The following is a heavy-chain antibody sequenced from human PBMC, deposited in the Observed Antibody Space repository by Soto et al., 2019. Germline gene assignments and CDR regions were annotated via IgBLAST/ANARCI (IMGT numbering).Heavy chain of an antibody. V-gene: IGHV1-69*01. Sequence: QVHLVQSGAEVKKPGSSVKVSCKTSGGTFSSYTISWIRQAPGQGLEWLGGIVPVYTSTNYAQKFQGRITITADESTSTAYLELTGLRSDDTAIYYCAREFGVAAYSHWGPGTLVTVSS. CDR1: GGTFSSYT. J-gene: IGHJ4*01. CDR2: IVPVYTST. D-gene: IGHD3-3*01. CDR3: AREFGVAAYSH.